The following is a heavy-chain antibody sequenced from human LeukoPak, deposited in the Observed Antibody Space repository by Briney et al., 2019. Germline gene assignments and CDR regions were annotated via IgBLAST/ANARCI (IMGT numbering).Heavy chain of an antibody. J-gene: IGHJ4*02. CDR3: ARGGVTAGLDY. D-gene: IGHD2-2*01. Sequence: GGSLRLSCAASGFTFISYWMHWVRQAPGKGLVWVARINSDGSSTNYADSVRGRFTISRDNAKNTLWLQMNSLRAEDTAVYYCARGGVTAGLDYWGQGTLVTVSS. CDR2: INSDGSST. CDR1: GFTFISYW. V-gene: IGHV3-74*01.